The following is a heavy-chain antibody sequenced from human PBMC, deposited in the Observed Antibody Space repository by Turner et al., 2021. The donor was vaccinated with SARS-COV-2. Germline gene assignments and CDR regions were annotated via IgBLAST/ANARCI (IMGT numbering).Heavy chain of an antibody. J-gene: IGHJ6*02. CDR1: GGSISSYY. V-gene: IGHV4-4*07. Sequence: QVQLQESGPGLVKPSETLSLTCTVSGGSISSYYWGWIRQPAGKRLEWIGRIYTSGSTNYNPSLKSRVTMSVDTSKNQFSLKLSSVTAADTAVYYCARDRVQLGPVGMDVWGQGTTVTVSS. CDR3: ARDRVQLGPVGMDV. D-gene: IGHD6-6*01. CDR2: IYTSGST.